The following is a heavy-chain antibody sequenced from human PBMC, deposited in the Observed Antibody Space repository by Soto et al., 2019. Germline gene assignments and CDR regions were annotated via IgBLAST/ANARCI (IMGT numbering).Heavy chain of an antibody. V-gene: IGHV4-4*07. CDR2: IYPSGST. D-gene: IGHD5-12*01. CDR3: VRGRSYSVYDF. Sequence: QVNLQESGPGLVKPSETLSVTCTVSGGSISGHAWIWVRQPAGRGLEWTGQIYPSGSTSYNPSLRSRVTMSLDTSNNQSFPTLTSVTAADTDVFYCVRGRSYSVYDFWGPGTLVTVSS. J-gene: IGHJ4*02. CDR1: GGSISGHA.